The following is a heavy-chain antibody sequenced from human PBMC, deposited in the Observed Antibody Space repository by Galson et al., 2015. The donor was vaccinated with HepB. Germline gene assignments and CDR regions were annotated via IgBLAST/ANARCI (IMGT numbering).Heavy chain of an antibody. D-gene: IGHD6-19*01. CDR2: IWYDGSNK. Sequence: SLRLSCAASGFTFSSYGMHWVRQAPGKGLEWVAVIWYDGSNKYYADSMKGRFTISRDNSKNTLYLQMNSLRAEDTAVYYCARSQPSSGWYAVDYYYYYYMDVWGKGTTVTVSS. V-gene: IGHV3-33*01. CDR3: ARSQPSSGWYAVDYYYYYYMDV. CDR1: GFTFSSYG. J-gene: IGHJ6*03.